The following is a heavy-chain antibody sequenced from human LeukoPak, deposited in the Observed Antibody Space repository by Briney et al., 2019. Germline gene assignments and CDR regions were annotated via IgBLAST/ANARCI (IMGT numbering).Heavy chain of an antibody. CDR3: AADFGVTHFDY. CDR2: IVVGSGNT. CDR1: GFTFTSSA. D-gene: IGHD1-14*01. J-gene: IGHJ4*02. V-gene: IGHV1-58*02. Sequence: GASVKVTCKASGFTFTSSAMQWVRQARGQRLEWIGWIVVGSGNTNYAQKFQERVTITRDMSTSTAYMELSSLRSEDTAVYYCAADFGVTHFDYWGQGTLVTVSS.